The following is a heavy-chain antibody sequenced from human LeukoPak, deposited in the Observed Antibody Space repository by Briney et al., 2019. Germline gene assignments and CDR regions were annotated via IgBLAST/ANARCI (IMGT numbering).Heavy chain of an antibody. CDR2: ISGSGGST. CDR1: GFTFSSYG. CDR3: ASPSSGSYADFDY. D-gene: IGHD3-10*01. V-gene: IGHV3-23*01. J-gene: IGHJ4*02. Sequence: GGSLRLSCAASGFTFSSYGMSWVRQAPGKGLEWVSAISGSGGSTYYADSVKGRFTISRDNSKNTLYLQMNGLRAEDTAVYYCASPSSGSYADFDYWGQGTPVTVSS.